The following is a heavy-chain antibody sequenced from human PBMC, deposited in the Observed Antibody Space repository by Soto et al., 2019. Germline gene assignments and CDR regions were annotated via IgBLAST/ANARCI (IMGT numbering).Heavy chain of an antibody. J-gene: IGHJ4*02. CDR3: ARGSNSGGYYEGFDY. V-gene: IGHV3-30*03. CDR1: GFTFSSSG. D-gene: IGHD3-22*01. CDR2: ITNGRSHT. Sequence: GSLGLSCAASGFTFSSSGMHWVRQAPGKGLEWVADITNGRSHTFYADSVKGRFTIPRDNAKNTLYLQMNSLRAEDTAVYYCARGSNSGGYYEGFDYWGQGTLVTVSS.